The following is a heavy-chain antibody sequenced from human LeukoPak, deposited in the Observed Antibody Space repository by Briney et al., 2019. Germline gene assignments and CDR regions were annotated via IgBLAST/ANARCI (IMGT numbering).Heavy chain of an antibody. D-gene: IGHD6-13*01. CDR2: IYTSGST. CDR3: ARGGQQLARVLFDY. J-gene: IGHJ4*02. V-gene: IGHV4-4*07. CDR1: GGSISSYY. Sequence: SETLSLTCTVSGGSISSYYWSWIRQPAGKGLEWIGRIYTSGSTNYNPSLKSRVTISVDTSKNQFSLKLSSVTAADTAVYYCARGGQQLARVLFDYWGQGTLVTVSS.